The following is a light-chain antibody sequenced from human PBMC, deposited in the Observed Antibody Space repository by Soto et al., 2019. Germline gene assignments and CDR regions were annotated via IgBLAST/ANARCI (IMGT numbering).Light chain of an antibody. CDR3: CSYAGSQPPV. CDR2: DVT. CDR1: SSDVGGYNY. Sequence: QSALTQPRSVSGSPGQSVTISCTGTSSDVGGYNYVSWYQQHPGKAPKLMIYDVTKRPSGVPDRFSGSKSGNTASLTISGLQAEDDADYYGCSYAGSQPPVFGTGT. J-gene: IGLJ1*01. V-gene: IGLV2-11*01.